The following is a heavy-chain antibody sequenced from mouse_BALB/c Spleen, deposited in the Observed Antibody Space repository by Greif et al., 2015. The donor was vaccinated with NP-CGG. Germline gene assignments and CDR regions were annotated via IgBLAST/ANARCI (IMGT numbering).Heavy chain of an antibody. J-gene: IGHJ4*01. CDR2: ISNGGGST. D-gene: IGHD1-1*02. CDR3: ARHGNYAMDY. V-gene: IGHV5-12-2*01. CDR1: GFTFSSYT. Sequence: EVQVVESGGGLVQPGGSLKLSCAASGFTFSSYTMSWVRQTPGKRLEWVAYISNGGGSTYYPDTVKGRFTISRDNAKNTLYLQMSSLKSEDTAMYYCARHGNYAMDYWGQGTSVTVSS.